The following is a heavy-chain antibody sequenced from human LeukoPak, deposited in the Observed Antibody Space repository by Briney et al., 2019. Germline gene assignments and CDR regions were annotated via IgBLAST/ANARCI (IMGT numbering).Heavy chain of an antibody. D-gene: IGHD5-12*01. Sequence: SETLSLTCTASGGSISSFCWSWIRQPPGKGLQWIGYIYYSGITRYNPSLKSRVTISVDTSKNKFSLKLSSVTAADTAVYYCASGGYSGYAFDYWGQGILVTVSS. J-gene: IGHJ4*02. CDR2: IYYSGIT. V-gene: IGHV4-59*01. CDR1: GGSISSFC. CDR3: ASGGYSGYAFDY.